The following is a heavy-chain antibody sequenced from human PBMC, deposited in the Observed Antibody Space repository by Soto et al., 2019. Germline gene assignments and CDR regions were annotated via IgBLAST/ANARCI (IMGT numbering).Heavy chain of an antibody. CDR3: ARRSDFWSGGDWFDP. D-gene: IGHD3-3*01. CDR1: GGSISSYY. Sequence: SETLSLTCTVSGGSISSYYWSWIRQPPGKGLEWIGYIYYSGSTNYNPSLKSRVTISVDTSKNQFSLKLSSVTAADTAVYYCARRSDFWSGGDWFDPWGQGTLVTVSS. CDR2: IYYSGST. V-gene: IGHV4-59*08. J-gene: IGHJ5*02.